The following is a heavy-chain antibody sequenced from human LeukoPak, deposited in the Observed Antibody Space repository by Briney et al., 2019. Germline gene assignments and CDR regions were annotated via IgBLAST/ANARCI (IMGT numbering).Heavy chain of an antibody. CDR1: GGSISTSSYY. J-gene: IGHJ6*03. D-gene: IGHD4-11*01. CDR3: ARHATVITTPLYHYYYFMDV. Sequence: PSETLSLTCTVSGGSISTSSYYWGWIRQPPGKGLEWIGSISYSGSTFYNPSLKSRVTMSVDTSKNQFSLKLSSVTAADTAVYYCARHATVITTPLYHYYYFMDVWGKGTTVTVSS. V-gene: IGHV4-39*01. CDR2: ISYSGST.